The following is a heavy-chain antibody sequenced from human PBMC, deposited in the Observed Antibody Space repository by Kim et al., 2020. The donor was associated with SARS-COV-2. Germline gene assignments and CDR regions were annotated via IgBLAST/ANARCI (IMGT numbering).Heavy chain of an antibody. CDR2: IYYSGST. J-gene: IGHJ5*02. Sequence: SETLSLTCTVSGGSISSYYWSWIRQPPGKGLEWIGYIYYSGSTNYNPSLKSRVTISVDTSKNQFSLKLSSVTAADTAVYYCARVAAAGTKWFDPWGQGTLVTVSS. D-gene: IGHD6-13*01. V-gene: IGHV4-59*01. CDR1: GGSISSYY. CDR3: ARVAAAGTKWFDP.